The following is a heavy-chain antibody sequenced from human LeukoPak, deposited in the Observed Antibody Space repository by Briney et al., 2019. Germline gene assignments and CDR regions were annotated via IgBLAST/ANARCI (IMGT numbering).Heavy chain of an antibody. CDR3: ARGGRVWYSGSSYYFDY. D-gene: IGHD1-26*01. CDR1: GGSFSGDY. Sequence: SETLSLTCAVYGGSFSGDYWSWIRQPPGKGLEWIGEINHSGSTNYNPSLKSRVTISVDTSKNQFSLKLSSVTAADTAVYYCARGGRVWYSGSSYYFDYWGQGTLVTVSS. CDR2: INHSGST. V-gene: IGHV4-34*01. J-gene: IGHJ4*02.